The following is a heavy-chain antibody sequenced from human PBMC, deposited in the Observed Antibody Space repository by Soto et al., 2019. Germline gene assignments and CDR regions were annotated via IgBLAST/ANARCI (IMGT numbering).Heavy chain of an antibody. J-gene: IGHJ4*01. D-gene: IGHD6-19*01. Sequence: PGGSLRLSCAASGFTLSDYWMHWVRQVPGKGLLWVSRISVDGRDTTYADSVKGRFTISRDNAKNTLYLQMDSRRAEDTAVYYCVRAPEQRPIDYWXHGSLVTVSS. CDR1: GFTLSDYW. CDR3: VRAPEQRPIDY. CDR2: ISVDGRDT. V-gene: IGHV3-74*03.